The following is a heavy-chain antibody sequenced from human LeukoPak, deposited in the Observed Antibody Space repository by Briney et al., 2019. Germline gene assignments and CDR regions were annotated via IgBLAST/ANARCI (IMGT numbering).Heavy chain of an antibody. CDR2: INPNSGGT. Sequence: ASVKVSCKASGYTFTGYYMRWVRQAPGQGLEWMGWINPNSGGTNYAQKFQGWVTMTRDTSISTAYMELSRLRSDDTAVYYCARVPVGSSSPYYFDYWGQGTLVTVSS. CDR1: GYTFTGYY. V-gene: IGHV1-2*04. D-gene: IGHD6-6*01. CDR3: ARVPVGSSSPYYFDY. J-gene: IGHJ4*02.